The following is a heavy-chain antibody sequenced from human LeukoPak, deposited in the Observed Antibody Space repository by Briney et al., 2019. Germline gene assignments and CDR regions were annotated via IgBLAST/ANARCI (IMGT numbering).Heavy chain of an antibody. V-gene: IGHV1-18*01. CDR2: ISTYNGNT. D-gene: IGHD6-13*01. CDR1: GYTFTKYG. Sequence: GASVKVSCKASGYTFTKYGITWVRQAPGQGLEWMGWISTYNGNTNYAQKLQGRVTMTTDTSTSTAYMELRSLISDDAAVYYCARDENSSWYLHYWGQGTLVTVSS. CDR3: ARDENSSWYLHY. J-gene: IGHJ4*02.